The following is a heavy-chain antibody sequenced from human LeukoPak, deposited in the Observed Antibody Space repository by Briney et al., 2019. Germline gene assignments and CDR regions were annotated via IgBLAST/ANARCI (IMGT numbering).Heavy chain of an antibody. CDR3: ASRGYSGSQTDY. J-gene: IGHJ4*02. CDR2: IIPIFGTA. V-gene: IGHV1-69*01. Sequence: SVKVSCKASGGTCSSYAISWVRQAPGQGLEWMGGIIPIFGTANYAQKFQGRVTITADESTSTAYMELSSLRSEDTAVYYCASRGYSGSQTDYWGQGTLVTVSS. CDR1: GGTCSSYA. D-gene: IGHD1-26*01.